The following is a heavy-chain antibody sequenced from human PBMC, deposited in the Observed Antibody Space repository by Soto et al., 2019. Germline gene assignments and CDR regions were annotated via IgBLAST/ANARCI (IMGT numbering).Heavy chain of an antibody. CDR1: GFSFSISP. V-gene: IGHV3-30-3*01. CDR2: ISYDGTNK. Sequence: QVQLVESGGGVVQPGRSLRLSCAASGFSFSISPMHWVRQAPGKWPEWVALISYDGTNKCYADSVKGRFTISRDNSMSTLYLQVDSLRPEDAAVYSCARAPKTSRGKNWAINSFYSWGPGTLVTV. D-gene: IGHD7-27*01. J-gene: IGHJ5*01. CDR3: ARAPKTSRGKNWAINSFYS.